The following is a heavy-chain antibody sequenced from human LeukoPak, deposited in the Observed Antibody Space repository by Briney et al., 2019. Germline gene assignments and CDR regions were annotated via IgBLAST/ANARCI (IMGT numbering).Heavy chain of an antibody. J-gene: IGHJ4*02. V-gene: IGHV4-4*07. CDR3: ARDVSYDSSGYLDY. D-gene: IGHD3-22*01. CDR2: IYTSGST. CDR1: GGSISSYY. Sequence: PSETLSLTCTVSGGSISSYYWSWIRQPAGKGLEWIGRIYTSGSTNYNPSLKSRVTMSVDTSKNQFSLKLSSVTAADTTVYYCARDVSYDSSGYLDYWGQGTLVTVSS.